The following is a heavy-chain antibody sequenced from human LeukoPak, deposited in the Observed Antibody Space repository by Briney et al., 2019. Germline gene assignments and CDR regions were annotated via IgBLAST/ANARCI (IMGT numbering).Heavy chain of an antibody. Sequence: GGSLRLSCAASGFTFSNAWMSWVRQAPGKGLEWVGRIKSKTAGGTTDYAAPVKCRFTISRDDSKNTLYLQMNSLKTEDTAVYYCTTVYYYDSSGYYDYFDYWGQGTLVTVSS. D-gene: IGHD3-22*01. CDR2: IKSKTAGGTT. J-gene: IGHJ4*02. CDR1: GFTFSNAW. CDR3: TTVYYYDSSGYYDYFDY. V-gene: IGHV3-15*01.